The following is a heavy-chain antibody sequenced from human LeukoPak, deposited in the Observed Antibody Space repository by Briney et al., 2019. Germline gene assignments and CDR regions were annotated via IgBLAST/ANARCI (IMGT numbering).Heavy chain of an antibody. J-gene: IGHJ5*02. V-gene: IGHV3-30-3*01. CDR2: ISYDGSNK. CDR3: ARDSAGYYDFWSAWFDP. Sequence: PGGSLRLSCAASGFTFSSYAMHWVRQAPGKGLEWVAVISYDGSNKYYADSVKGRFTISRDNSKNTLYLQMNSLRAEDTAVYYCARDSAGYYDFWSAWFDPWGQRTLVTVSS. CDR1: GFTFSSYA. D-gene: IGHD3-3*01.